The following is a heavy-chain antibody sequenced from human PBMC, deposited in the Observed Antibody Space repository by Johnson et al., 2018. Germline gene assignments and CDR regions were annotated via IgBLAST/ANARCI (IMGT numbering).Heavy chain of an antibody. J-gene: IGHJ3*02. CDR3: ARVLWFGVSGAFDI. D-gene: IGHD3-10*01. CDR2: ISSTCSTI. V-gene: IGHV3-11*04. CDR1: GFTFSDYY. Sequence: QVQLVESGGGLVKXGGSLRLXCAASGFTFSDYYMGWIRQAPGKGLEWVSWISSTCSTIYYAASVKGRFTISRDNAKKSLYVQMNSLRAEDTAVYSCARVLWFGVSGAFDIWGQGTIITVSS.